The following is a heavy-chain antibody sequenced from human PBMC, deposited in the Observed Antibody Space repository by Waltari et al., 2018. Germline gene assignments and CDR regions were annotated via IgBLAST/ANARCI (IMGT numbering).Heavy chain of an antibody. CDR1: GFTFSNYW. J-gene: IGHJ4*02. D-gene: IGHD4-17*01. CDR2: IINDGSGA. Sequence: EVQLVESGGDIVQPGGSLRLSCAASGFTFSNYWMHWVRHAPGKGLVWVSRIINDGSGADYADSVRGRFSIARDNAKNVLYLQMNSLRVEDTAVYYCARYTMTTAGDFWGQGTLVTVSS. CDR3: ARYTMTTAGDF. V-gene: IGHV3-74*01.